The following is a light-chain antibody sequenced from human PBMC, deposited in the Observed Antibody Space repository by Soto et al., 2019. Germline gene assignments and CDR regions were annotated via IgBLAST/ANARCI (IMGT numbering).Light chain of an antibody. V-gene: IGLV2-23*01. CDR2: EGS. CDR3: CSYAGSSTHVV. J-gene: IGLJ2*01. CDR1: SSDVRSYNL. Sequence: QSALTQPASVSGSPGQXXXXXXTGTSSDVRSYNLVSWYQQHPGKAPKLMIYEGSKRPSGVSNRFSGSKSGNTASLTISGLQAEDEADYYCCSYAGSSTHVVFGGGTKLTVL.